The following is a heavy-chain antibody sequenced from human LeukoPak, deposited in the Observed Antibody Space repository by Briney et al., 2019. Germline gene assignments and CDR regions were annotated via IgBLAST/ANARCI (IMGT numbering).Heavy chain of an antibody. D-gene: IGHD3-10*01. Sequence: GGSLRLSCAASGFPFSSYAMSWVRQAPGKGLEWVSAISGSGGSTYYADSVKGRFTISRDNSKNTLYLQMNSLRAEDTAVYYCAKDRYYYGSGSYFPIDPWGQGTLVTVSS. V-gene: IGHV3-23*01. CDR3: AKDRYYYGSGSYFPIDP. J-gene: IGHJ5*02. CDR1: GFPFSSYA. CDR2: ISGSGGST.